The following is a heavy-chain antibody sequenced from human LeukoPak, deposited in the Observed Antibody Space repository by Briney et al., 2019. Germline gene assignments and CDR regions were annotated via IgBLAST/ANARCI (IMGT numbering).Heavy chain of an antibody. D-gene: IGHD4-17*01. V-gene: IGHV3-30*04. Sequence: PGRSLRLSCAASGFTFSSYAMHWVRQAPGKGLEWVAFISYDGSNKYYADSVKGRCTISRDNSKNTVYLQMNSLRAEDTAVYYCAKDMDHDYDDYGFDYWGQGTPVTVSS. CDR2: ISYDGSNK. J-gene: IGHJ4*02. CDR1: GFTFSSYA. CDR3: AKDMDHDYDDYGFDY.